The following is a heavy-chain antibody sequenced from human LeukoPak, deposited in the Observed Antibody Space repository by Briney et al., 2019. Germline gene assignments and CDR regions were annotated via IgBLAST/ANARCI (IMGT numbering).Heavy chain of an antibody. Sequence: KPSETLSLTCTVSGGSISSYYWSWIRQPAGKGLEWIGSIYYSGSTYYNPSLKSRVTISVDTSKNQFSLKLSSVTAADTAVYYCARHYYGSGWFDPWGQGTLVTVSS. V-gene: IGHV4-59*05. J-gene: IGHJ5*02. D-gene: IGHD3-10*01. CDR2: IYYSGST. CDR3: ARHYYGSGWFDP. CDR1: GGSISSYY.